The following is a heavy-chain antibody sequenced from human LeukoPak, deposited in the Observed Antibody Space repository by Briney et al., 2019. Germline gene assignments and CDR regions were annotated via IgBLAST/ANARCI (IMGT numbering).Heavy chain of an antibody. CDR3: ARDHGDPLFDF. J-gene: IGHJ4*02. CDR1: RGSISSYY. V-gene: IGHV4-59*01. D-gene: IGHD4-17*01. Sequence: PSETLSLTCTVSRGSISSYYWSWIRQPPGKGLEWIGYISYSGSSNYSPSLKSRVTISVDTSKKQFSLKLSSVTAADTAVYYCARDHGDPLFDFWGQGILVTVSS. CDR2: ISYSGSS.